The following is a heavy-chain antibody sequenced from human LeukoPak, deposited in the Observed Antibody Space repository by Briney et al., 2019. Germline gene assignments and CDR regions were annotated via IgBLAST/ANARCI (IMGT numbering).Heavy chain of an antibody. CDR2: TWYDGSNK. J-gene: IGHJ4*02. CDR1: GFTFRSYG. D-gene: IGHD2/OR15-2a*01. Sequence: GGPLRLSCAASGFTFRSYGIHWVRQAPGKGLEWVTGTWYDGSNKYYTDSVKGRFTISRDNSKNTLYLQMNSLRAEDTAVYYCARDEGNHLFDYWGQGTLVIVSS. V-gene: IGHV3-33*01. CDR3: ARDEGNHLFDY.